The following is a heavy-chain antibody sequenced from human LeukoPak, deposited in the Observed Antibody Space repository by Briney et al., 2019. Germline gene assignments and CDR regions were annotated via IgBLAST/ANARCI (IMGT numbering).Heavy chain of an antibody. V-gene: IGHV3-21*01. CDR3: ARGGNSGPYFDY. J-gene: IGHJ4*02. CDR1: GFTFSSYS. D-gene: IGHD4-23*01. CDR2: ISSSSSYI. Sequence: GGSLRLSCAASGFTFSSYSMNWVRQAPGKGLEWVSSISSSSSYIYYADSVKGRFTISRDNAKNSLYLQMSSLRAEDTAVYYCARGGNSGPYFDYWGQGTLVTVSS.